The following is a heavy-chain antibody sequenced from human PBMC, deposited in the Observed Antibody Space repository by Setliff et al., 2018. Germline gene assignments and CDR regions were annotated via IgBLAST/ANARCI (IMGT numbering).Heavy chain of an antibody. Sequence: GESLKLSCAASGFTFSTYSMSWVRQAPGKGLEWVSAISGDSEYIYYRDSVKGRFTISRANSKNTLYLQMNNLRVEDTARYYCVNHNPARRSPAGTALDSWGQGTLVT. CDR1: GFTFSTYS. CDR3: VNHNPARRSPAGTALDS. J-gene: IGHJ4*02. V-gene: IGHV3-23*01. D-gene: IGHD6-19*01. CDR2: ISGDSEYI.